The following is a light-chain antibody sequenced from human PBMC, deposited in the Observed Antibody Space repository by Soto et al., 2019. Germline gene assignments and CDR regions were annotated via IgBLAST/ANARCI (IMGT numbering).Light chain of an antibody. CDR2: RAS. CDR3: QQYGTSPYT. Sequence: EIVLTQSPGTLSLSPGERATLSCRASQSFCSHYLAWYQQKPSQAPRLLIFRASSRATGIPDRFSGSGSGTDFTLTISRVEPEDFAVYYCQQYGTSPYTFGQGTKVEIK. V-gene: IGKV3-20*01. J-gene: IGKJ2*01. CDR1: QSFCSHY.